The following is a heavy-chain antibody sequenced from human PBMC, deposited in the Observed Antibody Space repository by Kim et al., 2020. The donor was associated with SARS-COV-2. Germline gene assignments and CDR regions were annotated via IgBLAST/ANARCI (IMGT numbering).Heavy chain of an antibody. Sequence: SVKVSCKASGGTFSSYTISWVRQAPGQGLEWMGRIIPILGIANYAQKFQGRVTITADKSTSTAYMELSSLRSEDTAVYYCARALFGYYDSSDGAGYFDLWGRGTLVTVSS. CDR1: GGTFSSYT. D-gene: IGHD3-22*01. CDR3: ARALFGYYDSSDGAGYFDL. CDR2: IIPILGIA. V-gene: IGHV1-69*02. J-gene: IGHJ2*01.